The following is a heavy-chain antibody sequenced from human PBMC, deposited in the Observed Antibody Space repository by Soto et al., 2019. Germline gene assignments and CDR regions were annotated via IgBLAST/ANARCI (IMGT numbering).Heavy chain of an antibody. J-gene: IGHJ5*02. V-gene: IGHV1-18*01. CDR2: XSXXTXTX. CDR1: GGTFSSYA. CDR3: ARVIPGVEAWFDP. Sequence: ASVKVSCKASGGTFSSYAISLVRRAPGQGLEXMGXXSXXTXTXXXAXXXQGRVTMTIDTSTSTAYMDLRSLTSDETAVYYCARVIPGVEAWFDPWGQGTLVTVSS. D-gene: IGHD2-2*01.